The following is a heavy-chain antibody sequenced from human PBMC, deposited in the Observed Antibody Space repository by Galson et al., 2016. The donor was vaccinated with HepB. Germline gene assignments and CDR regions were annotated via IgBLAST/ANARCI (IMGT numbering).Heavy chain of an antibody. D-gene: IGHD2-21*01. CDR1: GFTFNNAW. J-gene: IGHJ4*02. Sequence: SLRLSCAASGFTFNNAWMSWVRQAPGKGLEWVGRIKSKADGGTTDYAAPVKGRFTILRDDSKNTLYLQMKSLKIEDTAVYSCTTDRMVVGFAYWGQGTLVTVSS. CDR3: TTDRMVVGFAY. V-gene: IGHV3-15*01. CDR2: IKSKADGGTT.